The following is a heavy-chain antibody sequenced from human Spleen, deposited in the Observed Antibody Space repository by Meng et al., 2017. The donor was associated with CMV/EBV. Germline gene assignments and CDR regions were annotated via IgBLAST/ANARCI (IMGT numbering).Heavy chain of an antibody. CDR3: APNIPYYYDSSGTQIAFDY. Sequence: GESLKISCAASGFTFSSYWMSWVRQAPGKGLEWVANIKQDGSEKYYVDSVKGRFTISRDNAKNSLYLQMSSLRAEDTAVYYCAPNIPYYYDSSGTQIAFDYWGQGTLVTVSS. J-gene: IGHJ4*02. CDR1: GFTFSSYW. V-gene: IGHV3-7*01. CDR2: IKQDGSEK. D-gene: IGHD3-22*01.